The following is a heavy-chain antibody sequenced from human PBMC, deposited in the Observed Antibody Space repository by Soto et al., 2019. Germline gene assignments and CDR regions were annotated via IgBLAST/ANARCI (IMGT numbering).Heavy chain of an antibody. J-gene: IGHJ3*01. Sequence: KTSETLSLTCTVSGGSVRSGGYYWGWVRQHPGKGLEWIGYIHYSGTTHYNPSLRSRPSISLDTSQNTFSLTLTSMTVADSAIYYXARGRVGLREPIDPFDLWGPGKKVTVSS. V-gene: IGHV4-31*03. CDR3: ARGRVGLREPIDPFDL. CDR2: IHYSGTT. CDR1: GGSVRSGGYY. D-gene: IGHD4-17*01.